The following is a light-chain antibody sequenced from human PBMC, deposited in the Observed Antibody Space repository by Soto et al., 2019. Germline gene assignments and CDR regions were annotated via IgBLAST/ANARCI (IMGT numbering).Light chain of an antibody. V-gene: IGKV1-12*01. CDR3: QQANSFPIT. CDR1: QDIGTY. J-gene: IGKJ5*01. Sequence: IRMIHSPAALSASTAYRVSITCLATQDIGTYLAWYQQIPGKAPKLLIYDASTLQSGVPSRFSGSESGTDFTLTISSLQPEDCAIYFCQQANSFPITFGQGTRLEIK. CDR2: DAS.